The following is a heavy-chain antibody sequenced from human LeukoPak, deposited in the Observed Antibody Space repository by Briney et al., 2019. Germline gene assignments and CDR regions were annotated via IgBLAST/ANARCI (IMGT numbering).Heavy chain of an antibody. CDR2: INPNSGGT. CDR3: ARGGVRFLEWLPIYYYYMDV. J-gene: IGHJ6*03. D-gene: IGHD3-3*01. CDR1: GYTFTGYY. V-gene: IGHV1-2*02. Sequence: ASVKVSCKASGYTFTGYYMHWVRQAPGQGLEWMGWINPNSGGTNYAQKFQGRVTMTRDTSISTAYMELSRLRSDDTAVYYCARGGVRFLEWLPIYYYYMDVWGKGTTVTVSS.